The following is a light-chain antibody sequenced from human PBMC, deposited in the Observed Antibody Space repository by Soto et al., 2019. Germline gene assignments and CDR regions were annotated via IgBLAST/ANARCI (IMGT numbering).Light chain of an antibody. J-gene: IGLJ1*01. V-gene: IGLV2-8*01. Sequence: QSVLTQPPSASGSPGQSVTISCTGTSSDVGGYNYVSWYQQHPGKAPKLMIYEVSKRPSGVPERFSGSKSGNTASLTVSGLQAEDEADYYCSSYAGSNAYVFGTGTKVTVL. CDR2: EVS. CDR1: SSDVGGYNY. CDR3: SSYAGSNAYV.